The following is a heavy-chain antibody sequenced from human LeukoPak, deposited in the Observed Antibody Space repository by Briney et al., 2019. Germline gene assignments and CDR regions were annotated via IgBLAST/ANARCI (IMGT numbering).Heavy chain of an antibody. D-gene: IGHD1-26*01. CDR3: SRESGPYSPFGH. J-gene: IGHJ4*02. Sequence: SETLSLTCAVSGDSIYSNNWWSWVRQSPGKGLEWIGEIYHTGSTNSNPSLKSRVTISVDMSKNRFSLRLTSVTAADTAVYYCSRESGPYSPFGHWGQGILVTVTT. V-gene: IGHV4-4*02. CDR2: IYHTGST. CDR1: GDSIYSNNW.